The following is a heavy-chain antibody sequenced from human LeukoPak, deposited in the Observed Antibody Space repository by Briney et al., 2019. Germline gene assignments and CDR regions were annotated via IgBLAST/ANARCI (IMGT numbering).Heavy chain of an antibody. Sequence: GSLRLSCAASGFTFSSYSMNWGRQAPGKGLEWVSYISSSSSTIYYADSVKGRFTISRDNAKNSLYLQMNSLRAEDTAVYYCARDREDFWSGYSDAFDIWGQGTMVTVSS. CDR2: ISSSSSTI. CDR1: GFTFSSYS. J-gene: IGHJ3*02. D-gene: IGHD3-3*01. V-gene: IGHV3-48*01. CDR3: ARDREDFWSGYSDAFDI.